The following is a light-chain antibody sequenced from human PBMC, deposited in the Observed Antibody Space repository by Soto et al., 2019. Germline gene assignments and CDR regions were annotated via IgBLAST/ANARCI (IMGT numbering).Light chain of an antibody. V-gene: IGKV3-11*01. J-gene: IGKJ5*01. Sequence: EIVLTQSPATLSLSPGERATLSCRASQSVSSYLAWYQQKPGQAPRLLIYDASNRATGIPARFSGSGSGTDFTLTISSLEPEDFAVYYCQQRFNWPITFGQGTRPEIK. CDR1: QSVSSY. CDR3: QQRFNWPIT. CDR2: DAS.